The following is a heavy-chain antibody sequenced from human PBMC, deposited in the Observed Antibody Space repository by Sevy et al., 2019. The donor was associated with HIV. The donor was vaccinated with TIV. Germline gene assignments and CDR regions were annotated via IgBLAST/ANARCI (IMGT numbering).Heavy chain of an antibody. CDR3: AREYYGSGSYEDFDP. CDR1: GFTFSSYS. CDR2: ISSSGSTR. D-gene: IGHD3-10*01. V-gene: IGHV3-48*02. J-gene: IGHJ5*02. Sequence: GGSLRLSCAASGFTFSSYSMNWVRQAPGKGLEWVSYISSSGSTRYYADSVKGRFTISRDNSKNALYLQMNSLRDEDTAVYYCAREYYGSGSYEDFDPWGQGTLVTVSS.